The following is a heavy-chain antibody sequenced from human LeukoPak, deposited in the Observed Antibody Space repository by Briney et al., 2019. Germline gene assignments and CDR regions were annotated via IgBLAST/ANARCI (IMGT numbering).Heavy chain of an antibody. CDR2: ISFDGSNK. CDR1: GFTFSSYG. CDR3: ARGRSGSYYVWELDYYYYMDV. J-gene: IGHJ6*03. D-gene: IGHD1-26*01. V-gene: IGHV3-30*03. Sequence: PGGSLRLSCAASGFTFSSYGMHWVRQAPGKGLEWVAVISFDGSNKYYADSGKGRFTISRDDSKNTLYLQMNSLRTEDTAVYYCARGRSGSYYVWELDYYYYMDVWGKGTTVTVSS.